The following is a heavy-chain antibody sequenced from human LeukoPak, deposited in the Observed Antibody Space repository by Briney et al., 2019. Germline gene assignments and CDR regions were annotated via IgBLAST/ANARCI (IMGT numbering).Heavy chain of an antibody. CDR2: IYSSGST. D-gene: IGHD6-13*01. Sequence: SETLSLTCTVSGGSISSSYYYWGWIRQPPGKGLEWIGSIYSSGSTYYNPSLKSRVTISVDTSKNQFSLKLSSVTAADTAVYYCARPDRSSWYSWFDPWGQGTLVTVSS. V-gene: IGHV4-39*01. J-gene: IGHJ5*02. CDR3: ARPDRSSWYSWFDP. CDR1: GGSISSSYYY.